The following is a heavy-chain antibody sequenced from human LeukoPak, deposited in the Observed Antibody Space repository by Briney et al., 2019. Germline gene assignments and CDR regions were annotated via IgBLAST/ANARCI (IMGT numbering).Heavy chain of an antibody. D-gene: IGHD2-15*01. V-gene: IGHV4-39*07. CDR3: ARAYCSGGSCYSGFDY. CDR1: GGSISSSSYY. J-gene: IGHJ4*02. Sequence: SKTLSLTRTVSGGSISSSSYYWGWIRQPPGKGLEWIGSIYYSGSTYYNPSLKSRVTMSVDTPKNQFSLKLSSVTAADTAVYYCARAYCSGGSCYSGFDYWGQGTLVTVSS. CDR2: IYYSGST.